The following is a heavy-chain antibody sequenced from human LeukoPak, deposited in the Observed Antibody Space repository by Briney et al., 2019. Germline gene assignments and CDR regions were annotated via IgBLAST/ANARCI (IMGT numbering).Heavy chain of an antibody. V-gene: IGHV1-8*01. CDR3: ARGRAAAGTSWFDP. CDR2: MNPNSGNT. CDR1: GYTFTSYD. J-gene: IGHJ5*02. D-gene: IGHD6-13*01. Sequence: ASVKVSYKASGYTFTSYDINWVRQATGQGLEWMGWMNPNSGNTGYAQKFQGRVTMTRNISISTAYMELGSLRSEDTAVYYCARGRAAAGTSWFDPWGQGTLVTVSS.